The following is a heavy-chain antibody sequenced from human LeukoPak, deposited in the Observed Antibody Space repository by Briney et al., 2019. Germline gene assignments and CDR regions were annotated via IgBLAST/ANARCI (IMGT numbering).Heavy chain of an antibody. Sequence: PGGSLPHSCAASGFTFSSHYMNWVRQAPGKGLEWVSVIYSGDNTDYADSVRGRFTISTRNSENTLYLHMNSLTPEDTAVYYCARSHPPENCGGVTSQLWRGFYYWGHGEPFTVSS. J-gene: IGHJ4*01. CDR3: ARSHPPENCGGVTSQLWRGFYY. V-gene: IGHV3-53*04. CDR2: IYSGDNT. D-gene: IGHD2-21*01. CDR1: GFTFSSHY.